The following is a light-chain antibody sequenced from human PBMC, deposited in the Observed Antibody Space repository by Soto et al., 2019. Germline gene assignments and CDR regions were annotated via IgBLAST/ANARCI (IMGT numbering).Light chain of an antibody. V-gene: IGKV3-20*01. J-gene: IGKJ3*01. Sequence: EIALIQSPATRALSRGGRATGSCRVSQSVWGTYLAWYQQKPGQAPRLLMYGASNRATGIPDRFSASGSGTDFSLSLRRLEHEDSAVSDGQQYGASTFTFGPGTKVDIK. CDR2: GAS. CDR3: QQYGASTFT. CDR1: QSVWGTY.